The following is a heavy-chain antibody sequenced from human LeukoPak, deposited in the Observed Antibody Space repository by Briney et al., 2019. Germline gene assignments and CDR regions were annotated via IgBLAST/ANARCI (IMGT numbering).Heavy chain of an antibody. CDR2: IYPDDSDT. Sequence: ESLKISCKCLGYRFSSYWNAWVRQRPGKGLDWMGIIYPDDSDTRYSPSFQGQVTMSADKSIRTAYRQWSSLKASDTAIYYCARRELTPKRYFGYWGQGTLVTVSS. CDR1: GYRFSSYW. D-gene: IGHD4-23*01. J-gene: IGHJ4*02. V-gene: IGHV5-51*01. CDR3: ARRELTPKRYFGY.